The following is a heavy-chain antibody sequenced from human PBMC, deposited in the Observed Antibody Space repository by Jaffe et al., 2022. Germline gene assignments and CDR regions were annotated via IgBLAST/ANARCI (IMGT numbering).Heavy chain of an antibody. V-gene: IGHV3-74*01. CDR3: ASLGYSSSWYRAFDI. Sequence: EVQLVESGGGLVQPGGSLRLSCAASGFTFSSYWMHWVRQAPGKGLVWVSRINSDGSSTSYADSVKGRFTISRDNAKNTLYLQMNSLRAEDTAVYYCASLGYSSSWYRAFDIWGQGTMVTVSS. CDR1: GFTFSSYW. D-gene: IGHD6-13*01. J-gene: IGHJ3*02. CDR2: INSDGSST.